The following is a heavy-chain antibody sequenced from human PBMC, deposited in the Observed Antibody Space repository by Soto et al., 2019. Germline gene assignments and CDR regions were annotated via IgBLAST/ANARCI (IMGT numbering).Heavy chain of an antibody. D-gene: IGHD6-13*01. CDR1: GGSISSGDYY. CDR2: IYYSGST. V-gene: IGHV4-30-4*01. J-gene: IGHJ6*02. CDR3: ARKKQPQPYYYYYYGMDV. Sequence: SETLSVTCTFSGGSISSGDYYWSWIRQPPGKGLEWIGYIYYSGSTYYNPSLKSRVTISVDTSKNQFSLKLSSVTAADTAVYYCARKKQPQPYYYYYYGMDVWGQGTTVTVSS.